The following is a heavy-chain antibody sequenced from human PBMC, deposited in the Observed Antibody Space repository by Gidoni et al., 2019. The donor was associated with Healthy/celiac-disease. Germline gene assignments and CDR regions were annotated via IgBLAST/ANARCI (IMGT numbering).Heavy chain of an antibody. V-gene: IGHV3-48*03. D-gene: IGHD6-6*01. J-gene: IGHJ4*02. CDR2: ISSSGSTI. Sequence: EVQLVESGGGLVQPGGSLRLSCAASGFTFSSYEMNWVRQAPGKGLEWVSYISSSGSTIYYADSVKGRFTISRDNAKNSLYLQMNSLRAEDTALYYCARDWGSSFDFWGQGTLVTVSS. CDR1: GFTFSSYE. CDR3: ARDWGSSFDF.